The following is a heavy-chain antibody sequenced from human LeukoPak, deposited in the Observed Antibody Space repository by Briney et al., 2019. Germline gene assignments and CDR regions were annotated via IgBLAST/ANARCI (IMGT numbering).Heavy chain of an antibody. D-gene: IGHD4-17*01. CDR1: GFTFDDYG. Sequence: GGSLRLSCAASGFTFDDYGMSWVRQTPGKGLEWVSCINWNGGSTGYADSVKGRFTISRDNAKNSLYLQMNSLRAEDTALYYCARRLRLKNYGMDVWGQGTTVTVSS. CDR2: INWNGGST. CDR3: ARRLRLKNYGMDV. J-gene: IGHJ6*02. V-gene: IGHV3-20*04.